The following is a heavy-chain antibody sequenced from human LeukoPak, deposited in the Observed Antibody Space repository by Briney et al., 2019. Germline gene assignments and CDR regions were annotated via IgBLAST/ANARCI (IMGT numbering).Heavy chain of an antibody. V-gene: IGHV5-51*01. D-gene: IGHD5-18*01. J-gene: IGHJ4*02. CDR1: GYTFTAYW. CDR3: ARHEEGGYSYGLGDY. CDR2: FYPGDSDT. Sequence: GESLKISCKGSGYTFTAYWIGWGRQIPGKGLEWLGVFYPGDSDTRYSPSLQGQITISADKSISTAYLQSSSLEASDTAMYYCARHEEGGYSYGLGDYWGQGTLVSVSS.